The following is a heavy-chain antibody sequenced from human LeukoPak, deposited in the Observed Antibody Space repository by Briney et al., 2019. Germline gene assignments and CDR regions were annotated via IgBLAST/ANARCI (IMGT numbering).Heavy chain of an antibody. CDR3: ARHLGSSSSWYSSWFDP. D-gene: IGHD6-13*01. Sequence: SETLSLTCTVSGGAISSSSYYWDWIRQPQGQGLEWIGSIYYSGITYYNASLKSRVTMSIDTAKNHFSLKLSSVTAADTAVYFCARHLGSSSSWYSSWFDPWGQGTLVTVSS. CDR2: IYYSGIT. J-gene: IGHJ5*02. CDR1: GGAISSSSYY. V-gene: IGHV4-39*01.